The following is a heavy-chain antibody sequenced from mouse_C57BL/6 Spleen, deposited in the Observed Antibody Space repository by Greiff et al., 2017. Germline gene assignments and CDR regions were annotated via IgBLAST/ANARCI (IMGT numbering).Heavy chain of an antibody. CDR3: ARGGGSYAMDY. CDR2: IDPSDSYT. J-gene: IGHJ4*01. CDR1: GYTFTSYW. V-gene: IGHV1-69*01. D-gene: IGHD3-1*01. Sequence: VHLQQPGAELVMPGASVKLSCKASGYTFTSYWMHWVKQRPGQGLEWIGEIDPSDSYTNYNQKFKGKSTLTVDKSSSTAYMQLSSLTSEDSAVYYCARGGGSYAMDYWGQGTSVTVSS.